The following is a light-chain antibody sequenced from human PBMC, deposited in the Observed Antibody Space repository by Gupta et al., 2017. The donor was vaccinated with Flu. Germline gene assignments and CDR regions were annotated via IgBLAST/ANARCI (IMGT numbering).Light chain of an antibody. J-gene: IGLJ3*02. Sequence: TCGSSTDAVTSGYYPYCFHQKPAHAPRTLIYDTSNKHSSTPSPFSASLLAGKAAPTLSGAQPEDEADYYCLLSYSGVRMFGGGTKLTVL. V-gene: IGLV7-46*01. CDR1: TDAVTSGYY. CDR2: DTS. CDR3: LLSYSGVRM.